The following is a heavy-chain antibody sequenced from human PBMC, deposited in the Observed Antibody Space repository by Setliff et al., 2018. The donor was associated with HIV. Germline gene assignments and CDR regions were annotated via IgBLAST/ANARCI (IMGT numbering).Heavy chain of an antibody. CDR1: GGSISSYY. J-gene: IGHJ4*02. Sequence: PSETLSLTCTVSGGSISSYYWSWIRQPPGKGLGWIGYIYTSGSTNYNPSLKSRVTISVDTSKNQFSLKLSSVTAADTAVYYCARGLSFYDPGGFDYWGQGTLVTVS. D-gene: IGHD3-22*01. CDR3: ARGLSFYDPGGFDY. V-gene: IGHV4-4*09. CDR2: IYTSGST.